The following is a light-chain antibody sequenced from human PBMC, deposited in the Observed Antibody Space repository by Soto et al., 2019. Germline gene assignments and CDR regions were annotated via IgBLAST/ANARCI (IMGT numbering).Light chain of an antibody. J-gene: IGLJ1*01. CDR2: EVS. CDR1: SSDVSGYDY. Sequence: QSVLTQPASVSGSPGQSITISCTGTSSDVSGYDYVSWYQQHPGKAPKLMIYEVSNRPSGVSNRFSGSKSGNTASLTISGLQTEDEADYYCSSYISSITYVFGTGTKVTVL. CDR3: SSYISSITYV. V-gene: IGLV2-14*01.